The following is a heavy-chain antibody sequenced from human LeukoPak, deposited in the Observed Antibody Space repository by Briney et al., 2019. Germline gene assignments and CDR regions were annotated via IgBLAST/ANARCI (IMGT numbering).Heavy chain of an antibody. CDR2: ISWNSDYI. D-gene: IGHD6-19*01. CDR1: GFTSDDYA. V-gene: IGHV3-9*02. J-gene: IGHJ4*02. CDR3: AKDLGAGRDY. Sequence: GGSLRLSCAASGFTSDDYAMPWVRQTPGKGLELVSGISWNSDYIAYADSVRGRFTISRDNAKNSLFLQMNSLRPEDTALYYCAKDLGAGRDYWGQGTLVTVSS.